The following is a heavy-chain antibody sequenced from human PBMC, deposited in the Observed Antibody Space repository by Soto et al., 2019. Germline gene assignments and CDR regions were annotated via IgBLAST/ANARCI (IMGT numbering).Heavy chain of an antibody. J-gene: IGHJ6*02. V-gene: IGHV1-69*01. CDR3: AREIGKWDTAMVTSYYYYGMDY. Sequence: QVQLVQSGAEVKKPGSSVKVSCKASGGTFSSYAISWVRQAPGQGLEWMGGIIPIFGTANYAQKFQGRVTITADESTSTAYMELSSLRSEDTAVYYFAREIGKWDTAMVTSYYYYGMDYWGQGTTVTVYS. CDR2: IIPIFGTA. D-gene: IGHD5-18*01. CDR1: GGTFSSYA.